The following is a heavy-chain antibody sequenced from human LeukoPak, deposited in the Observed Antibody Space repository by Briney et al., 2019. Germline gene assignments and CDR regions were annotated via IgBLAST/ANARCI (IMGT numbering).Heavy chain of an antibody. V-gene: IGHV4-39*07. CDR2: ICYSGST. J-gene: IGHJ4*02. Sequence: SETLSLTCTVSGGSISSSSYYWGWIRQPPGKGLEWIGSICYSGSTYYNPSLKSRVTISVDTSKNQFSLKLSSVTAADTAVYYCASGTLGILDYWGQGTLVTVSS. CDR3: ASGTLGILDY. D-gene: IGHD2-15*01. CDR1: GGSISSSSYY.